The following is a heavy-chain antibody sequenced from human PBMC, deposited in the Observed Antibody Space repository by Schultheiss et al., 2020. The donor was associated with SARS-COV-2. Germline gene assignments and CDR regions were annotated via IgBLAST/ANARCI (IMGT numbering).Heavy chain of an antibody. CDR3: ARDGALEGSDY. Sequence: GGSLRLSCAASGFTFSSYAMHWVRQAPGKGLEWVSAISGSGGSTYYADSVKGRFTISRDNTKNALYLQMNSLRAEDTALYYCARDGALEGSDYWGQGTLGTVSS. CDR1: GFTFSSYA. CDR2: ISGSGGST. D-gene: IGHD1-1*01. V-gene: IGHV3-23*01. J-gene: IGHJ4*02.